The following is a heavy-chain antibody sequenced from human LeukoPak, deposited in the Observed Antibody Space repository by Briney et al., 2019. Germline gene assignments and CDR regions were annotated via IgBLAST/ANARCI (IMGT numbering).Heavy chain of an antibody. Sequence: PSETLSLTRAVYGGSFSGYYWSWIRQPPGKGLEWIGEINHSGSTNYNPSLKSRVTISVDTSKNQFSLKLSSVTAADTAVYYCARDHYGDPIDYWGQGTLVTVSS. V-gene: IGHV4-34*01. CDR2: INHSGST. CDR1: GGSFSGYY. J-gene: IGHJ4*02. CDR3: ARDHYGDPIDY. D-gene: IGHD4-17*01.